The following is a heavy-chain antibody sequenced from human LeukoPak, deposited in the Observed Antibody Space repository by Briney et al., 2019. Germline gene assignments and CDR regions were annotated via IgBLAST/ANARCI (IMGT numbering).Heavy chain of an antibody. Sequence: GGSLRLSCEASGFTFTTYSMTWVRQTPGEGLEWVSSISTRDTFINYADSVKGRFTISRDNAKNSLFLQMTSLRAEDTAMYYCARVDGIAFDYWGQGTLVTVSS. D-gene: IGHD1-26*01. CDR3: ARVDGIAFDY. CDR2: ISTRDTFI. J-gene: IGHJ4*02. V-gene: IGHV3-21*01. CDR1: GFTFTTYS.